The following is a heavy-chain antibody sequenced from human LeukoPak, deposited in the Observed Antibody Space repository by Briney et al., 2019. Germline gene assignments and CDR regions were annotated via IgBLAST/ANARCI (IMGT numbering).Heavy chain of an antibody. CDR3: ARELAVGGTWFDP. V-gene: IGHV3-23*01. Sequence: PGGSLRLSCAASGFTFSSYAMSWVRQAPGKGLEWVSAISGSGVSTYYADSVKGRFTISRDNAKNTLYLQMNSLRAEDTAVYYCARELAVGGTWFDPWGQGTLVTVSS. J-gene: IGHJ5*02. D-gene: IGHD6-19*01. CDR2: ISGSGVST. CDR1: GFTFSSYA.